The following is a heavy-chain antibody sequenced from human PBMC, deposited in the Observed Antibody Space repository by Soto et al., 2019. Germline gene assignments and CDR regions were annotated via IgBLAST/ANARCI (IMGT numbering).Heavy chain of an antibody. D-gene: IGHD6-6*01. CDR2: ISYDGSNK. V-gene: IGHV3-30-3*01. CDR3: ARPSIAARPYFDY. CDR1: GFTFSSYA. J-gene: IGHJ4*02. Sequence: GSLRLSCAASGFTFSSYAIHWVRQAPGKGLEWVAVISYDGSNKYYADSVKGRFTISRDNSKNTLYLQMNSLRAEDTAVYYCARPSIAARPYFDYWGQGTLVTVSS.